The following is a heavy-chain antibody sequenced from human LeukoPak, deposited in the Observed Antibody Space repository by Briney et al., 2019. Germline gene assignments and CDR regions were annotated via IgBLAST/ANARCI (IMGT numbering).Heavy chain of an antibody. CDR1: GFTFSSYW. V-gene: IGHV3-7*03. Sequence: GGSLRLSCAASGFTFSSYWMSWVRQAPGKGLEWVANIKQDGSEKYYVDSVKGRFTISRDNAKNSLYLQMNSLRAEDTAVYYCARDQGYCSGGSCYPYYCYGMDVWGKGTTVTVSS. J-gene: IGHJ6*04. CDR3: ARDQGYCSGGSCYPYYCYGMDV. CDR2: IKQDGSEK. D-gene: IGHD2-15*01.